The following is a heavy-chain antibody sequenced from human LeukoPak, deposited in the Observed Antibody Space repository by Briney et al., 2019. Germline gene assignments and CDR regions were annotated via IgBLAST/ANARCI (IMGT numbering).Heavy chain of an antibody. Sequence: GGSLRLSCEGSGFTFSNYWMSWVRQAPGKGPEWVANIKQDRSEEYYVDSVKGRFTISRDNAKNSLYLQMNSLRAEDTAVYYCARDQGGYGYYYMDVWGKGTTVTVSS. CDR3: ARDQGGYGYYYMDV. CDR1: GFTFSNYW. V-gene: IGHV3-7*01. J-gene: IGHJ6*03. CDR2: IKQDRSEE. D-gene: IGHD5-18*01.